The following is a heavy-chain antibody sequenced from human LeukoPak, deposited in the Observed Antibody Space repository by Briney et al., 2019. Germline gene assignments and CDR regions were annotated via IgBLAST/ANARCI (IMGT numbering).Heavy chain of an antibody. CDR3: AREAYSSGWYGGYFDY. D-gene: IGHD6-19*01. Sequence: GGSLRLSCAASGFTFSSYAMHWVRQAPGKGLEWVANIKQDGSEKYYVDSVKGRFTISRDNAKNSLYLQMNSLRAEDTAVYYCAREAYSSGWYGGYFDYWGQGTLVTVSS. V-gene: IGHV3-7*01. J-gene: IGHJ4*02. CDR2: IKQDGSEK. CDR1: GFTFSSYA.